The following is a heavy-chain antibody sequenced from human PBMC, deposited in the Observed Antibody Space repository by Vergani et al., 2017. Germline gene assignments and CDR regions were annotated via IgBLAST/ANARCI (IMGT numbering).Heavy chain of an antibody. CDR1: GGSISSGSYY. D-gene: IGHD1-26*01. CDR2: IYTSGST. Sequence: QVQLQESGPGLVKPSQTLSLTCTVSGGSISSGSYYWSWIRQAAGKGLEWIVRIYTSGSTNYNPSLKSRVTISVDTSTTQFSLKPCSVTAADAAVYYGARDLRHRVGARGPYYYGMDVWGQGTTVTVSS. V-gene: IGHV4-61*02. J-gene: IGHJ6*02. CDR3: ARDLRHRVGARGPYYYGMDV.